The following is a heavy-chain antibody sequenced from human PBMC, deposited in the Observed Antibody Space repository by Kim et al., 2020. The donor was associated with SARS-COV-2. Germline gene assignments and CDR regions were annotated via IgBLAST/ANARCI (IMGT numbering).Heavy chain of an antibody. D-gene: IGHD3-22*01. V-gene: IGHV1-18*01. CDR1: GYTFTSYG. J-gene: IGHJ4*02. CDR3: ARDPSYDSSVYAADY. CDR2: ISVYNANT. Sequence: ASVKVSCKASGYTFTSYGISWLRQAPGQGLEWMGWISVYNANTNYAQNLQARLTMTTDTSTSTADMELRSLTSDDTAVYYCARDPSYDSSVYAADYWGQGTLVTVSS.